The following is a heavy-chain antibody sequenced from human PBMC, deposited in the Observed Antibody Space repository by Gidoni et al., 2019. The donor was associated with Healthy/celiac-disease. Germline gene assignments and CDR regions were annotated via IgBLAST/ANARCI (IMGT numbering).Heavy chain of an antibody. CDR1: GFIFSSYG. CDR3: AKRYSYGNDY. CDR2: ISYDGNNK. V-gene: IGHV3-30*18. D-gene: IGHD5-12*01. Sequence: QVQLVESGGDVVQPGRSLRLSCAASGFIFSSYGMHWVRQAPGKGLEWVTFISYDGNNKYYADFVKGRFTISRDNSKNTVYLQMNSLRAEDTAVYYCAKRYSYGNDYWGQGTLVTVSS. J-gene: IGHJ4*02.